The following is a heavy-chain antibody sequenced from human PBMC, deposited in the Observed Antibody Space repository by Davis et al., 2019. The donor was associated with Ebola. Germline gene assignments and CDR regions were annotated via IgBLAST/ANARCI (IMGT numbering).Heavy chain of an antibody. J-gene: IGHJ5*02. V-gene: IGHV1-18*01. CDR3: ARDSSGWYLGWFDP. D-gene: IGHD6-19*01. Sequence: ASVKVSCKASGYSFTSYGISWVRQAPGQGLEWMGWISAYNGNTNYAQKLQGRVTMTTDTSTSTAYMELRSLRSEDTAVYYCARDSSGWYLGWFDPWGQGTLVTVSS. CDR1: GYSFTSYG. CDR2: ISAYNGNT.